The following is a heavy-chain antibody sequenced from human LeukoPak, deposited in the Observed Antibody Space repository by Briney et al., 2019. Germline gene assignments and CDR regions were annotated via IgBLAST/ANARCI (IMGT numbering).Heavy chain of an antibody. CDR1: GYTFTTYG. V-gene: IGHV1-18*01. J-gene: IGHJ6*04. CDR3: AELGITMIGGV. D-gene: IGHD3-10*02. CDR2: ISAYNGNT. Sequence: ASVKVSCKASGYTFTTYGISWVRQAPGQGLEWMGWISAYNGNTNYAQKLQARVTMTTDTSTSTAYMELRRLRAEDTAVYYCAELGITMIGGVWGKGTTVTISS.